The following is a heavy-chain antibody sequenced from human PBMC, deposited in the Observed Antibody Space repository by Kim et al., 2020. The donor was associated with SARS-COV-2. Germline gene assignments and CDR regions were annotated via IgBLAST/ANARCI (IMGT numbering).Heavy chain of an antibody. D-gene: IGHD4-4*01. J-gene: IGHJ4*02. CDR2: IYQSGGT. CDR3: TRGPYSDYFDY. V-gene: IGHV4-30-2*01. CDR1: GASINSGSYS. Sequence: SETLSLTCDVSGASINSGSYSWSWIRRPPGQGLEWIASIYQSGGTYYNPSLKSRATISVDRSKNQFSLTLTSVTAPDTAVYYCTRGPYSDYFDYWGQGTL.